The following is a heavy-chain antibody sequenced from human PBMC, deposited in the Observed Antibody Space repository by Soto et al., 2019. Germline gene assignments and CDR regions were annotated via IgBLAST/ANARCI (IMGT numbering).Heavy chain of an antibody. V-gene: IGHV1-69*12. Sequence: QVQLVQSGAEVKKPGSSVKVSCKASGGTFSSYAISWVRQAPGQGLEWMGGIIPIFGTANYAQKFQGRVTITADESTSTAYMELSSLRSEDTAVYYCARGRARLYYGDYGGGDYWGQGTLVTVSS. CDR1: GGTFSSYA. J-gene: IGHJ4*02. D-gene: IGHD4-17*01. CDR2: IIPIFGTA. CDR3: ARGRARLYYGDYGGGDY.